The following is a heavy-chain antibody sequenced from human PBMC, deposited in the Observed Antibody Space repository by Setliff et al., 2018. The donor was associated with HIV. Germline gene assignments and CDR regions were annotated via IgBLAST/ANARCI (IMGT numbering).Heavy chain of an antibody. V-gene: IGHV4-4*07. Sequence: PSETLSLTCTVSGGSTSTYYWSWIRQPAGKGLEWIGHIYTSGSTKYNPSLKSRVTISVDTSKNQFSLKLSSVTAADTAVYYCARHSIAVVIGVPERDDAFDIWGHGTMVTVSS. J-gene: IGHJ3*02. CDR2: IYTSGST. CDR1: GGSTSTYY. D-gene: IGHD2-21*01. CDR3: ARHSIAVVIGVPERDDAFDI.